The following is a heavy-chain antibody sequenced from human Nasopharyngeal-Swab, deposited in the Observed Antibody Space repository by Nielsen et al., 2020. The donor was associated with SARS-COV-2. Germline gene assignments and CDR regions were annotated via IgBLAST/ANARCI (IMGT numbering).Heavy chain of an antibody. D-gene: IGHD6-19*01. CDR3: ARKRGEQWLSQFDY. J-gene: IGHJ4*02. V-gene: IGHV1-18*01. CDR2: SSAYNSNT. CDR1: GDTCINYG. Sequence: ASVKDSCKASGDTCINYGITWVRQPAGQGLEGRGWSSAYNSNTNYAQKFQGRVTMTTDTSTNTAYMELRSLRSDDTAVYYCARKRGEQWLSQFDYWGQGTLVTVSS.